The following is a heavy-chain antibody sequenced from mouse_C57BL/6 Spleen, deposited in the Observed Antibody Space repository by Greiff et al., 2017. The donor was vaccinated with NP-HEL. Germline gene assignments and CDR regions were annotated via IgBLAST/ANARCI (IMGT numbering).Heavy chain of an antibody. CDR2: IYPRSGNT. CDR3: ARQGDYDCFDY. CDR1: GYTFTSYG. Sequence: QVQLKESGAELARPGASVKLSCKASGYTFTSYGISWVKQRTGQGLEWIGEIYPRSGNTYYNEKFKGKATLTADKSSSTAYMELRSLTSEDSAVYFCARQGDYDCFDYWGQGTTLTVSS. V-gene: IGHV1-81*01. D-gene: IGHD2-4*01. J-gene: IGHJ2*01.